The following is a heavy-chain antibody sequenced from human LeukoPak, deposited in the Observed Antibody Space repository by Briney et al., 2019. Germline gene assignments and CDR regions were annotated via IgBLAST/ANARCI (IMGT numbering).Heavy chain of an antibody. V-gene: IGHV3-23*01. CDR3: AKGYGGSGYYFDY. D-gene: IGHD2-15*01. CDR2: ISGSGGGT. CDR1: GFTFFTYA. J-gene: IGHJ4*02. Sequence: GGSLRLSCAASGFTFFTYAMSWVRQAPGKGLEWVSGISGSGGGTYYADSVKGRFTISRDNSKNTVHLQMNSLRAGDTAVYYCAKGYGGSGYYFDYWGQGTLVTVSS.